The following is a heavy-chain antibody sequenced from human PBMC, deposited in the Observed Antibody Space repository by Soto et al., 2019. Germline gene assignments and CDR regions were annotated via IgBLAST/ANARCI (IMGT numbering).Heavy chain of an antibody. D-gene: IGHD2-15*01. CDR3: ASYCSGGRCYSVSF. CDR1: GGSFSGYY. J-gene: IGHJ4*02. CDR2: MNHSVST. V-gene: IGHV4-34*01. Sequence: SETMSLTCAVYGGSFSGYYWSWIRQPPGKGLEWIGEMNHSVSTNYNPSLKTRVTISVDTSKNKFSLKLSSVTAADTAVYCCASYCSGGRCYSVSFWGQGTLVTVSS.